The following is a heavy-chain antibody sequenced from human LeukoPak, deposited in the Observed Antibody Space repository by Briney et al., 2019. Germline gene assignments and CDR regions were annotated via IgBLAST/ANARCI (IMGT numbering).Heavy chain of an antibody. CDR1: GFTFSNYA. J-gene: IGHJ3*02. D-gene: IGHD2-2*01. CDR3: AAPVVPAAINDAFDI. CDR2: ISGSGGST. Sequence: GGSLRLSCAASGFTFSNYAMSWVRQAPGKGLEWVSAISGSGGSTYYADSVKGRFTISRDNAKNSLYLQMNSLRAEDTAVYYCAAPVVPAAINDAFDIWGQGTMVTVSS. V-gene: IGHV3-23*01.